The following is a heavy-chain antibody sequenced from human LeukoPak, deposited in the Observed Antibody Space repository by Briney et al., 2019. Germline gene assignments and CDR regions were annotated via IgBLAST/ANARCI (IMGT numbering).Heavy chain of an antibody. V-gene: IGHV4-59*08. CDR2: IHYSGST. D-gene: IGHD3-22*01. CDR1: GGSISSYY. Sequence: SSETLSLTCTVSGGSISSYYWSWIRQPPGKGLEWIGYIHYSGSTNYNSSLKSRVTISVDTSKNQFSLKLSSVTAADTAVYYCARATYYYDSSGYQTSYYWFDPWGQGTLVTVSS. J-gene: IGHJ5*02. CDR3: ARATYYYDSSGYQTSYYWFDP.